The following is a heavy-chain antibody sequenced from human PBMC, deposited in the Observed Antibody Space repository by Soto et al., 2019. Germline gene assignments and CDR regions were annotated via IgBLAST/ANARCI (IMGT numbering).Heavy chain of an antibody. J-gene: IGHJ4*02. CDR2: INSDGSST. V-gene: IGHV3-74*01. Sequence: GGSLRLSCAASGFTYSTYTMHWVRQAPGKGLVWVSRINSDGSSTSYADSVKGRFTISRDNAKNTLYLQMNSLRAEDTAVYYCARERGKAAAVHFDYWGQGTLVTVS. D-gene: IGHD6-13*01. CDR1: GFTYSTYT. CDR3: ARERGKAAAVHFDY.